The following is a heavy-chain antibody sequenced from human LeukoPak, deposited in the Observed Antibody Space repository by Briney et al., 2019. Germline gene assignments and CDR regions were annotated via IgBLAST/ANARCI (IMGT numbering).Heavy chain of an antibody. D-gene: IGHD3-9*01. Sequence: ASVKVSCKASGYTFTSYYMHWVRQAPGQGLEWMGRINPNSGGTNYAQNFQGRVTMTLDTSISTAYMELSRLRSDDTAVYYCARVARRILTASDAFDIWGQGTMVTVSS. CDR1: GYTFTSYY. J-gene: IGHJ3*02. CDR3: ARVARRILTASDAFDI. CDR2: INPNSGGT. V-gene: IGHV1-2*06.